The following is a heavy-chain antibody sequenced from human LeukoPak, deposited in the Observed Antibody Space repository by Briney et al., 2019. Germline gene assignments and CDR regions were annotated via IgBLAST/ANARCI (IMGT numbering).Heavy chain of an antibody. Sequence: GGSLRLSCAASGFTFSSYWMHWVRQAPGKGLEWVSAISGSGGSTYYADSVKGRFTISRDNSKNTLYLQMNSLRAEDTAVYYCAKDPLIQLWSYDAFDIWGQGTMVTVSS. CDR1: GFTFSSYW. J-gene: IGHJ3*02. CDR3: AKDPLIQLWSYDAFDI. V-gene: IGHV3-23*01. D-gene: IGHD5-18*01. CDR2: ISGSGGST.